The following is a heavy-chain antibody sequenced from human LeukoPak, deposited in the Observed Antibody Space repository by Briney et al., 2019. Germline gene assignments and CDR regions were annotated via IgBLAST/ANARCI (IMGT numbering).Heavy chain of an antibody. D-gene: IGHD5-18*01. Sequence: PSETLSLTCTVSGGSISSYYWSWIRQPPGKGLEWIGYIYYSGSTNYNPSLKSRVTISVDTSKNQFSLKLSSVTAADTAVYYCAREVYYTAMASYYFDYWGQGTLVTVSS. V-gene: IGHV4-59*01. CDR3: AREVYYTAMASYYFDY. CDR2: IYYSGST. CDR1: GGSISSYY. J-gene: IGHJ4*02.